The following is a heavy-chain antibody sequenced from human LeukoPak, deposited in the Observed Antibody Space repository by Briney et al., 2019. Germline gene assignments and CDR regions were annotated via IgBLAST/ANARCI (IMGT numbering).Heavy chain of an antibody. CDR2: IHHGGTS. CDR1: GYSISSGYY. Sequence: SETLSLTCAVSGYSISSGYYCACIRQSPGKGLEGLGIIHHGGTSLYTASPKSRVTLSVDTTKSHFSLKLSSVTAADTAVYYCARHPSGIEWFDPWGQGTLVTVSS. V-gene: IGHV4-38-2*01. D-gene: IGHD1-14*01. CDR3: ARHPSGIEWFDP. J-gene: IGHJ5*02.